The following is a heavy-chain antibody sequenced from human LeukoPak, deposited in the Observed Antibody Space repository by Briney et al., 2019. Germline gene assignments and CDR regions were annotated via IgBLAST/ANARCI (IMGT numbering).Heavy chain of an antibody. J-gene: IGHJ3*02. CDR3: VKDSSGWLSRAFDI. CDR1: GFTFSTYA. Sequence: GRSLRLSCSASGFTFSTYAMHWVRQAPGKGLEYVSVISSNGGTTYYADSVKGRFTISRDNSKNTLYLQMSSLRAEDTAVYYCVKDSSGWLSRAFDIWGQGTMVTVSS. V-gene: IGHV3-64D*09. CDR2: ISSNGGTT. D-gene: IGHD6-19*01.